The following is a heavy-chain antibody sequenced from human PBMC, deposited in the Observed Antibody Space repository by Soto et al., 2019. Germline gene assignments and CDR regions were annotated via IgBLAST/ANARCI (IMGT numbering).Heavy chain of an antibody. V-gene: IGHV1-46*01. CDR1: GYIFTAYS. CDR3: GTVGRLGSTGAATNGMDV. Sequence: QVQLVQSGAEVKKPGASVKVSCKTSGYIFTAYSMHWVRQAPGQGLEWMGVVNPSGGSAHYAQSFEGRVTLTRDTSTSTFYMELSSLRSEDTAVYYCGTVGRLGSTGAATNGMDVWGQGTTVTVSS. J-gene: IGHJ6*02. D-gene: IGHD1-26*01. CDR2: VNPSGGSA.